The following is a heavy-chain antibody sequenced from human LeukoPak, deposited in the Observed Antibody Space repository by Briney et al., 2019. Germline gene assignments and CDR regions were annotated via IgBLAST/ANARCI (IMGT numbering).Heavy chain of an antibody. CDR2: IYWDDDK. J-gene: IGHJ3*02. V-gene: IGHV2-5*02. Sequence: SGPTLVNPTQTLTLTCTFSGFSLSTSGVGVGWIRQPPGKALEWLALIYWDDDKRYSPSLKSRLTITKDTSKNQVVLTMTNMDPVDTATYYCAHSDCSGGSCYSGAFDIWGQGTMVTVSS. CDR3: AHSDCSGGSCYSGAFDI. CDR1: GFSLSTSGVG. D-gene: IGHD2-15*01.